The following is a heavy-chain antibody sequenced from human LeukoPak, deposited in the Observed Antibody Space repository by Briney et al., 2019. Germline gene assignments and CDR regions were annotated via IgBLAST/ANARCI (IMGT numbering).Heavy chain of an antibody. CDR2: ISYDGSNR. Sequence: GGSLRLSGAASGFIFRNYAMHGFRQAPGTGLEGGSVISYDGSNRYYADSVKGRFTISRDDSKNTLYLQMNSLRVEDTAVYYCARAQYFGESLYATWFDPWGQGTLVTVSS. D-gene: IGHD3-10*01. CDR3: ARAQYFGESLYATWFDP. J-gene: IGHJ5*02. V-gene: IGHV3-30*04. CDR1: GFIFRNYA.